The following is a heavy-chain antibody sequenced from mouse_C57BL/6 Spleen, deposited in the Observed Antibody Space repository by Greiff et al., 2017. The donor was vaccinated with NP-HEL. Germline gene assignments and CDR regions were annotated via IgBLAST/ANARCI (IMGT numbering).Heavy chain of an antibody. CDR3: ANAEGAMDY. CDR1: GYAFSSSW. J-gene: IGHJ4*01. CDR2: IYPGDGDT. Sequence: QVQLQQSGPELVKPGASLKISCKASGYAFSSSWMNWVKQRPGKGLEWIGRIYPGDGDTNYNGKFKGKATLTADKSSSTAYMQLSSLTSEDSAVYFCANAEGAMDYWGQGTSVTVSS. V-gene: IGHV1-82*01.